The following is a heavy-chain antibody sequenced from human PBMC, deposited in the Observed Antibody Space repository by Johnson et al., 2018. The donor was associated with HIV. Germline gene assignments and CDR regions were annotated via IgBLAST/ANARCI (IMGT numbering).Heavy chain of an antibody. CDR2: IKSKTDGGTT. V-gene: IGHV3-15*01. J-gene: IGHJ3*02. CDR1: GFTFSNAW. Sequence: VQLVESGGGLVKPGGSLRLSCAASGFTFSNAWMSWVRQAPGKGLEWVGRIKSKTDGGTTDYAAPVKGRFTISRDNSKNTLYLQMNSLRAEDTAVYYCAKDPYSGSPIDIWGQGTMVTVSS. CDR3: AKDPYSGSPIDI. D-gene: IGHD1-26*01.